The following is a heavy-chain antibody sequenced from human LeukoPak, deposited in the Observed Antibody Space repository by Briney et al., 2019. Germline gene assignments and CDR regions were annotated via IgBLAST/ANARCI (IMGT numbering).Heavy chain of an antibody. CDR2: IYTSGST. D-gene: IGHD5-12*01. CDR1: GGSISSGSYY. Sequence: PSQTLSLTCTVSGGSISSGSYYWSWIRQPAGKGLEWIGHIYTSGSTNYNPSLKSRVTISVDRSKNQFSLKLNSVTAADTAVYYCARVDRASDIVAHLDYWGQGTLVTVSS. J-gene: IGHJ4*02. CDR3: ARVDRASDIVAHLDY. V-gene: IGHV4-61*09.